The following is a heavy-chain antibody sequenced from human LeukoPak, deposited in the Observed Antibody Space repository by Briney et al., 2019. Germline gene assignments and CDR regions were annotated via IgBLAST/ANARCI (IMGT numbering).Heavy chain of an antibody. D-gene: IGHD3-9*01. J-gene: IGHJ4*02. CDR1: GFTFSSYA. V-gene: IGHV3-23*01. CDR3: ARDRRYYDILTGYFPDY. Sequence: GSLRLSCAASGFTFSSYAMSWVRQAPGKGLEWVSAISGSGGSTYYADSVKDRFTISRDNSKNTLYLQMNSLRAEDTAVYYCARDRRYYDILTGYFPDYWGQGTLVTVSS. CDR2: ISGSGGST.